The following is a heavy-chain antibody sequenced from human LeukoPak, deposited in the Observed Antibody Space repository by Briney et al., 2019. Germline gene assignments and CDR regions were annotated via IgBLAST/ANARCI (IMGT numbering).Heavy chain of an antibody. CDR1: GYSISSGYY. V-gene: IGHV4-38-2*01. Sequence: PSETLSLTCAVSGYSISSGYYWGWIRQPPGKGLEWIGSIYHSGSTYYNPSLKSRVTISVDTSKNQFSLKLSSVTAADTAVYYCARHYDFWSGYYPFDYWGQGTLVTVPS. CDR3: ARHYDFWSGYYPFDY. J-gene: IGHJ4*02. CDR2: IYHSGST. D-gene: IGHD3-3*01.